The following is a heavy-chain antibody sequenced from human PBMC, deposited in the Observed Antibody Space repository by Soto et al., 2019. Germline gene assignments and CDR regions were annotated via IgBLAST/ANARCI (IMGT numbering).Heavy chain of an antibody. Sequence: QVQLVESGGGVVQPGTSLRLSCVASGFTFTNNTMHWARQAPGKGLEWVGVISYDGRRKYYADAVRGRFTISRDNSKNPLYLQMSSLRVDDTAVYYCAKGDTPVATPYFGYWGQGTLVTVST. CDR3: AKGDTPVATPYFGY. CDR1: GFTFTNNT. D-gene: IGHD5-18*01. V-gene: IGHV3-30*04. J-gene: IGHJ4*02. CDR2: ISYDGRRK.